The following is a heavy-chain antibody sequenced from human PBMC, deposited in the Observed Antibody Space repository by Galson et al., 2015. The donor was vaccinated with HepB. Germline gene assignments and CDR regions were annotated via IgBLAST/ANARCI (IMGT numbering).Heavy chain of an antibody. J-gene: IGHJ4*02. D-gene: IGHD6-19*01. CDR2: IYYSGST. CDR1: GGSVSSGSYY. Sequence: ETLSLTCTVSGGSVSSGSYYWRWIRQPPGKGLEWIGYIYYSGSTNYNPSLKSPVTISVDTSKNQFPLKLSSVTAADTDVYYCARGGDSSAVDYWGQGTLVTVSS. V-gene: IGHV4-61*01. CDR3: ARGGDSSAVDY.